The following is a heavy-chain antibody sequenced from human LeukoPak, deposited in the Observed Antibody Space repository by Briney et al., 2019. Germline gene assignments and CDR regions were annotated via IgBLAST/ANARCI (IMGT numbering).Heavy chain of an antibody. V-gene: IGHV3-33*01. CDR2: IWYDGSNK. CDR1: GFTFSSYG. J-gene: IGHJ4*02. CDR3: ARAATGFEFDY. D-gene: IGHD3-10*01. Sequence: GGSLRLSCAASGFTFSSYGMHWVRQAPGKGLEWVAVIWYDGSNKYYADSVKGRFTISRDNSKNTLYLQMNSLRAGDTAVYYCARAATGFEFDYWGQGTLVTVSS.